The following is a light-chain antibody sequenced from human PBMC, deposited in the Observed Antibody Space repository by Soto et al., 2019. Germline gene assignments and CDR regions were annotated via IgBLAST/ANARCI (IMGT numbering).Light chain of an antibody. CDR3: QQYGSLWT. Sequence: DIQMTQSPSSLSASVGDRVTITCRASQGIRNDLGWYQQKPGKAPKRLIYAASSLQSGVPSRFSGSESGTEITLTISSLQPDDFAVYYCQQYGSLWTFGQGTKVDIK. V-gene: IGKV1-17*01. CDR2: AAS. J-gene: IGKJ1*01. CDR1: QGIRND.